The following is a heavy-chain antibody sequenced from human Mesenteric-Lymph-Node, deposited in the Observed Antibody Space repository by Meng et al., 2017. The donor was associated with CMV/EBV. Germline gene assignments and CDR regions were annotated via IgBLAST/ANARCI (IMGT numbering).Heavy chain of an antibody. CDR1: GFTFSSYA. CDR3: AREPPTISTPIIFQHGMDV. V-gene: IGHV3-30-3*01. D-gene: IGHD4-11*01. Sequence: GESLKISCAASGFTFSSYAMHWVRQAPGKGLEWVAVISYDGSNKYYADSVKGRFTISRDNSKNTLYLQMSSLRSEDSAVYYCAREPPTISTPIIFQHGMDVWGQGTTVTVSS. CDR2: ISYDGSNK. J-gene: IGHJ6*02.